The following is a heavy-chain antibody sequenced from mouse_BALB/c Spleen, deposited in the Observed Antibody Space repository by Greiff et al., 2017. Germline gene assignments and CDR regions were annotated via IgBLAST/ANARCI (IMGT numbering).Heavy chain of an antibody. J-gene: IGHJ4*01. D-gene: IGHD1-1*01. Sequence: EVKLQQSGPELVKPGASVKISCKASGYSFTGYFMNWVKQSHGKSLEWIGRINPYNGDTFYNQKFKGKATLTVDKSSSTAHMELLSLTSEDSAVYYCGRSYYYGSSYYYAMDDWGQGTSVTVSS. V-gene: IGHV1-37*01. CDR1: GYSFTGYF. CDR3: GRSYYYGSSYYYAMDD. CDR2: INPYNGDT.